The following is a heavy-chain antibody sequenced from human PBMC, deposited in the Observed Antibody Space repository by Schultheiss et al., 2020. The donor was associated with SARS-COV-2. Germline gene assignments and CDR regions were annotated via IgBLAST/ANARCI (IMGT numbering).Heavy chain of an antibody. J-gene: IGHJ6*02. V-gene: IGHV3-33*06. CDR3: AKDNYYYGMDV. CDR2: IWYDGSNK. Sequence: GGSLRLSCAGTGFMFSSYGMHWVRQAPGKGLEWVALIWYDGSNKYYADSVKGRFTISRDNSYNTVYLQINSLRADDTAVYYCAKDNYYYGMDVWGQGTTVTVSS. CDR1: GFMFSSYG.